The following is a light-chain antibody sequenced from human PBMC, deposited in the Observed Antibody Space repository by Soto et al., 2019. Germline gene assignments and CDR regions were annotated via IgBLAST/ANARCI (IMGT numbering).Light chain of an antibody. Sequence: ETVLTQSPATMSLSPGERTTLSCRASQSVSSYLAWYQQKPGQAPRLLIYGASSRATGIPDRFSGSGSGTDFTLTISRLEPEDFAVYYCQQYGSSGTFGQGTKVDIK. CDR2: GAS. CDR1: QSVSSY. CDR3: QQYGSSGT. V-gene: IGKV3-20*01. J-gene: IGKJ1*01.